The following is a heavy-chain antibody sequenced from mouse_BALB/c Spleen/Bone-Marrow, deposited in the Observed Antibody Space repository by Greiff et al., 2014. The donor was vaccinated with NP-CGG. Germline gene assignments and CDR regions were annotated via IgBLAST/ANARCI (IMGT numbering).Heavy chain of an antibody. V-gene: IGHV14-4*02. Sequence: VQLQQPGAELVRSGASVKLSCTASGFNIKDYYMHWVKQRPEQGLEWIGWIEPENGDTEYAPKFQGKATMTADTSSNTAYLQLSSLTSEDTAVYYCNARGDYDFDYFDYWGQGTTLTVSS. D-gene: IGHD2-4*01. CDR3: NARGDYDFDYFDY. CDR2: IEPENGDT. J-gene: IGHJ2*01. CDR1: GFNIKDYY.